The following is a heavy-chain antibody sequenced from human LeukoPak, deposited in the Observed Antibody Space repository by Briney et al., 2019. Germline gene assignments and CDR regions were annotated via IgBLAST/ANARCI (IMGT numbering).Heavy chain of an antibody. CDR2: IYPGDSDT. CDR1: GYSFTSYW. Sequence: GESLKISCKGSGYSFTSYWIGWVRQMPGKGLEWMGIIYPGDSDTRYSPSFQGQVTISADKSISTAYLQWSSLKASDTAMYYCARQKDSSGYCCVYDYWGQGTLVTVSS. J-gene: IGHJ4*02. V-gene: IGHV5-51*01. D-gene: IGHD3-22*01. CDR3: ARQKDSSGYCCVYDY.